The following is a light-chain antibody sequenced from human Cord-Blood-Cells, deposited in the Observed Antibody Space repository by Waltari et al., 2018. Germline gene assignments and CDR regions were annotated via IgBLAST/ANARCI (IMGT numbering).Light chain of an antibody. V-gene: IGKV3-15*01. CDR1: QSVSSN. Sequence: EIVMPQSPATLSVSAGERATPACRASQSVSSNLACYQQKAGQAPRLLIYGASTRATGIPARFSGSWSGTEFTLTISSLQSENFAVFFCQQSNNWLPGPFGQGTNVE. J-gene: IGKJ1*01. CDR3: QQSNNWLPGP. CDR2: GAS.